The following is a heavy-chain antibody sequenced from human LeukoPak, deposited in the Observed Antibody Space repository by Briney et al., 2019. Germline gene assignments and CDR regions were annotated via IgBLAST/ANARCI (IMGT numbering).Heavy chain of an antibody. V-gene: IGHV3-23*01. CDR2: ISGSGGST. CDR3: AKDDGSYSGYDENWFDP. CDR1: GFAFSSCA. D-gene: IGHD5-12*01. Sequence: PGGPLRLSCAASGFAFSSCAMSWVRQAPGKGLEWVSAISGSGGSTCYADSVKGRFTISRDNSKNTLYLQMNSLRAEDTAVYYCAKDDGSYSGYDENWFDPWGQGTLVTVSS. J-gene: IGHJ5*02.